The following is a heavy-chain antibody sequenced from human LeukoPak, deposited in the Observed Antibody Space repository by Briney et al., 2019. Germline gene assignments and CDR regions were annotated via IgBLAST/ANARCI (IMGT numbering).Heavy chain of an antibody. CDR2: ISSSGSTI. V-gene: IGHV3-11*04. D-gene: IGHD6-13*01. CDR3: APSIAAAGPFDY. Sequence: GGSLRLSCAASGFTFSDYYMSWFRQAPGKGLEWVSYISSSGSTIYYAESVKGRFTISRDNAKNSLYLQMNSLRAEDTAVYYCAPSIAAAGPFDYWGQGTLVTVSS. CDR1: GFTFSDYY. J-gene: IGHJ4*02.